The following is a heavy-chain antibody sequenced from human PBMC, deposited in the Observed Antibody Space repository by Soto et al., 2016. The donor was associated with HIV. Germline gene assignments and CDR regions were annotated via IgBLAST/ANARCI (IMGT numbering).Heavy chain of an antibody. CDR1: GFTFDDYG. V-gene: IGHV3-20*04. D-gene: IGHD1-7*01. Sequence: EVQLVESGGGVVRPGGSLRLSCAASGFTFDDYGMSWVRQAPGKGLEWVSGINWNGGSTGYADSVKGRFTISRDNAKNSLYLQMNSLRAEDTALYYCARVVTGTTGPYYYYMDVWGKGTTVTVSS. J-gene: IGHJ6*03. CDR3: ARVVTGTTGPYYYYMDV. CDR2: INWNGGST.